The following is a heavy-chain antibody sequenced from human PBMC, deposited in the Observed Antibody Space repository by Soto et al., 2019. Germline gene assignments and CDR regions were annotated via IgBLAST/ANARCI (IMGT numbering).Heavy chain of an antibody. Sequence: QLQLQESGPRLVKPSETLSLTCTVSGGSISSSSYYWGWIRQPPGKGLEWIGSIYHSGSTYYNPSLKSRVTMSVDTSKNQFSLKLSSVTAADTAVYYCATTYFFGSGSAYWGQGTLVTVSS. CDR1: GGSISSSSYY. CDR2: IYHSGST. D-gene: IGHD3-10*01. V-gene: IGHV4-39*01. CDR3: ATTYFFGSGSAY. J-gene: IGHJ4*02.